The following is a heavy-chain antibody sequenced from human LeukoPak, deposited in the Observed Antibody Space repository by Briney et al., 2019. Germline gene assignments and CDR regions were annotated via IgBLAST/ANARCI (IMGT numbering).Heavy chain of an antibody. CDR2: INRNGGIT. J-gene: IGHJ3*02. V-gene: IGHV3-20*04. Sequence: RPGGSLRLSCAASGLTLDEYGMSWVRQAPGKGLEWVSGINRNGGITGYAESVKGRFTISRDNSKNTLYLQMNSLRAEDTAVYYCAKEPYCGGDCSPGGGAFDIWGQGTMVTVSS. CDR1: GLTLDEYG. D-gene: IGHD2-21*02. CDR3: AKEPYCGGDCSPGGGAFDI.